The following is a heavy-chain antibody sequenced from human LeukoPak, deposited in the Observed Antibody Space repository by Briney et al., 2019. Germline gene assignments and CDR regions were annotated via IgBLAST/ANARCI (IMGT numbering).Heavy chain of an antibody. CDR1: GFTFSSYG. Sequence: GGTLRLSCAASGFTFSSYGMIWVRQAPGKGLEWVTFIQYDGSKKYYADSVKGRFTISRDNSKNTLYLEMNSLRAEDTAVYYCVRRYMSTSAEDFDYWGQGTLVTVSS. J-gene: IGHJ4*02. CDR2: IQYDGSKK. D-gene: IGHD3-16*02. V-gene: IGHV3-30*02. CDR3: VRRYMSTSAEDFDY.